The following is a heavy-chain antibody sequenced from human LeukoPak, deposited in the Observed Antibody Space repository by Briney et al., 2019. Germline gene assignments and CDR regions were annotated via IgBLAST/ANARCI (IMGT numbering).Heavy chain of an antibody. CDR3: ARMYSSSHFPFDY. J-gene: IGHJ4*02. CDR1: GYTFTGYY. Sequence: GPSVKVSCKASGYTFTGYYMHWVRQAPGQGLEWMGWINPKTGGTKYAQSFQVRVTMTRDTSISTAYMELSRLRSDDTAVYYCARMYSSSHFPFDYWGQGTLVTVSS. D-gene: IGHD6-13*01. CDR2: INPKTGGT. V-gene: IGHV1-2*02.